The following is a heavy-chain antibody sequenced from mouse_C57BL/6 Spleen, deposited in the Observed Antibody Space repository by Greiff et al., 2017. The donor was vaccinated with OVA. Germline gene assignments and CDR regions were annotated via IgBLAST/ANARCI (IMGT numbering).Heavy chain of an antibody. CDR3: AREGSSGYVFDY. CDR1: GYAFTNYL. J-gene: IGHJ2*01. Sequence: VQLQQSGAELVRPGTSVKVSCKASGYAFTNYLIEWVKQRPGQGLEWIGVINPGSGGTNYNEKFKGKATLTADKSSSTAYMQLSSLTSEDSAVYFCAREGSSGYVFDYWGKGTTLTVSS. D-gene: IGHD3-2*02. V-gene: IGHV1-54*01. CDR2: INPGSGGT.